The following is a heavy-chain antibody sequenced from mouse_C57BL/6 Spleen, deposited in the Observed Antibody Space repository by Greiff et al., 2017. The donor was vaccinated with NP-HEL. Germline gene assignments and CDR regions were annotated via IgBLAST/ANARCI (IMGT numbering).Heavy chain of an antibody. Sequence: EVKLQESGAELVKPGASVKLSCTASGFNIKDYYMHWVKQRTEQGLEWIGRFDPEDGETTYAPKFQGKATLTADKSSNTAYLQLSSLTSEDTAVYYCARTVVYYYAMDYWGKGTSVTVSS. D-gene: IGHD1-1*01. CDR2: FDPEDGET. V-gene: IGHV14-2*01. CDR3: ARTVVYYYAMDY. CDR1: GFNIKDYY. J-gene: IGHJ4*01.